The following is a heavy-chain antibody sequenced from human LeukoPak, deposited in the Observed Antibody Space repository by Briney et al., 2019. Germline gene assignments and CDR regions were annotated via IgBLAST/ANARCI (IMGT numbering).Heavy chain of an antibody. CDR3: ARSKGPPRGRYCSSTSCYNPYYGMDV. Sequence: SETLSLTCAVYGGSFSGYYWSWIRQPPGKGLEWIGEINHSGSTNYNPSLKSRVTISVDTSKNQFSLKLSSVTAADTAVYYRARSKGPPRGRYCSSTSCYNPYYGMDVWGQGTTVTVSS. CDR1: GGSFSGYY. V-gene: IGHV4-34*01. CDR2: INHSGST. J-gene: IGHJ6*02. D-gene: IGHD2-2*02.